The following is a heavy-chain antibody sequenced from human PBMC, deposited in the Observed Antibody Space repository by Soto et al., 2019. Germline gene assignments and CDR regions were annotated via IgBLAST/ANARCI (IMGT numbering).Heavy chain of an antibody. Sequence: EVQLLESGGGLVQPGGSLRLSCAVSGFSFSTYGVTWVRQAPGKGLELVSGVSGGSGVTHYADSVKGRFTITGDNSKNKVYLHMNSLRVEVTAVYYGAQWNGYCNYWGQGTLVTVSS. D-gene: IGHD1-1*01. V-gene: IGHV3-23*01. J-gene: IGHJ4*02. CDR1: GFSFSTYG. CDR3: AQWNGYCNY. CDR2: VSGGSGVT.